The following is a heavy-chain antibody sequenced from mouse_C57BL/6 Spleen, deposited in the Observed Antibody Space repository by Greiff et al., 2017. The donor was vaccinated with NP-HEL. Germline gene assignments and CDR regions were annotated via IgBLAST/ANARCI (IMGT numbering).Heavy chain of an antibody. CDR1: GYTFTDYY. J-gene: IGHJ3*01. CDR2: IYPGSGNT. CDR3: ARAYDYDEDFVAY. D-gene: IGHD2-4*01. V-gene: IGHV1-76*01. Sequence: VQLQESGAELVRPGASVKLSCKASGYTFTDYYINWVKQRPGQGLEWIARIYPGSGNTYYNEKFKGKATLTAEKSSSTAYMQLSSLTSEDSAVYFCARAYDYDEDFVAYWGKGTLVTVSA.